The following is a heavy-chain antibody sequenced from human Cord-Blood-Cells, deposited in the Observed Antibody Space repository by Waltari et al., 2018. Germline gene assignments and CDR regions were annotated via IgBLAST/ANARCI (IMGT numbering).Heavy chain of an antibody. V-gene: IGHV4-4*07. Sequence: QVQLQESGPGLVKPSETLSLTCTVSGGSISSYYWSWIRQPAGKGLEWIGRIYTSGSNNYNPSRKSRVTMSVDTSKNQFSLKLSSVTAADTAVYYCARDSVVATRRRYYYYYGMDVWGQGTTVTVSS. J-gene: IGHJ6*02. D-gene: IGHD5-12*01. CDR2: IYTSGSN. CDR1: GGSISSYY. CDR3: ARDSVVATRRRYYYYYGMDV.